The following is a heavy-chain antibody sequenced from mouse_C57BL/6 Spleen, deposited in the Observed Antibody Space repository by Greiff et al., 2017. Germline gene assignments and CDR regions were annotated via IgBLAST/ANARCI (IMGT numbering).Heavy chain of an antibody. CDR2: IDPSDSET. CDR1: GYTFTSYW. Sequence: VQLQQSGAELVRPGSSVKLSCKASGYTFTSYWMHWVKQRPIQGLEWIGNIDPSDSETHYNQKFKDKATLTVDKSSSTAYMQLSSLTSEDSAVYYCARDSSGYGGFDYWGQGTTLTVSS. D-gene: IGHD3-2*02. CDR3: ARDSSGYGGFDY. J-gene: IGHJ2*01. V-gene: IGHV1-52*01.